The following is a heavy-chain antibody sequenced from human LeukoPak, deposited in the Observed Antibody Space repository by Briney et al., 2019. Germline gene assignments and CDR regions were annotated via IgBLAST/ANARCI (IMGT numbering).Heavy chain of an antibody. CDR1: GFTYSSSW. Sequence: GGSLRLSCAASGFTYSSSWMHWVRQAPGKGLEWVSSISNSGSYIYYADSVKGRFTISRDNAKKSLFLQVNSLRAEDTAFYYCARRYCSSTNCYAFDSWGQGTLVTVSS. V-gene: IGHV3-21*01. CDR3: ARRYCSSTNCYAFDS. D-gene: IGHD2-2*01. J-gene: IGHJ4*02. CDR2: ISNSGSYI.